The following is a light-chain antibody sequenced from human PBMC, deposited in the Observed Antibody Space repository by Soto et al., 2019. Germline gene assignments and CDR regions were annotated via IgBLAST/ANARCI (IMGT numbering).Light chain of an antibody. CDR2: GAS. CDR3: QQYNNWWT. V-gene: IGKV3-15*01. CDR1: QSVSNN. Sequence: EIVMTQSPATLSVSPGERATLSCRASQSVSNNLAWYQKKPGQAPRLLIYGASTRATGIPARFSGGGSGTEFTLTISSLQSEDFGVYYCQQYNNWWTFGQGTRVEIK. J-gene: IGKJ1*01.